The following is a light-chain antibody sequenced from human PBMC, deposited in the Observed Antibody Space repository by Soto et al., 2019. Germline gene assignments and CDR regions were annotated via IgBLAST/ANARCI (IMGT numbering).Light chain of an antibody. Sequence: DIQMTQSPSSLSASVGDRVTITCRASQSISSYLNWYQQKPGNAPKLLIYAASSLQSGVPSRFSGSGSGTDFTLSISSLQPEDFATYYCQQSDSTLSSFGQGTKLALK. CDR3: QQSDSTLSS. CDR1: QSISSY. CDR2: AAS. V-gene: IGKV1-39*01. J-gene: IGKJ2*03.